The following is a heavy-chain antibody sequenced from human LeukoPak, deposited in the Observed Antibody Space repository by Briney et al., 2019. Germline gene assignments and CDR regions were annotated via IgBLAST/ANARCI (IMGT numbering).Heavy chain of an antibody. CDR3: ARAGIWNYYGSGSFDY. CDR1: GGTFSSYA. Sequence: ASVKVSCKASGGTFSSYAISWVRQAPGQGLEWMERIIPILGIANYAQKFQGRVTITADKSTSTAYMELSSLRSEDTAVYYCARAGIWNYYGSGSFDYWGQGTLVTVSS. CDR2: IIPILGIA. D-gene: IGHD3-10*01. V-gene: IGHV1-69*04. J-gene: IGHJ4*02.